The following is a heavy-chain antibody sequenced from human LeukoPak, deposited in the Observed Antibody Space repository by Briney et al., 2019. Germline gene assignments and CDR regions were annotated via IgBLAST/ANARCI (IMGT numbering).Heavy chain of an antibody. V-gene: IGHV4-34*01. CDR3: AREREGYFDL. Sequence: SETLSLTCAVYVGSFSGYYWTWIRQPPGKGLEWIGEINHSGSTNYNPSLKSRVSISVVTSKNQFSLKLSSVTAADTAVYYCAREREGYFDLXXRGTRVTVSS. CDR1: VGSFSGYY. J-gene: IGHJ2*01. CDR2: INHSGST.